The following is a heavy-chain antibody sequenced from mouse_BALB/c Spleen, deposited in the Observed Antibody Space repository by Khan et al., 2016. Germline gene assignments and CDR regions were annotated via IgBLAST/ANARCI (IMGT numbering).Heavy chain of an antibody. J-gene: IGHJ4*01. D-gene: IGHD1-1*01. Sequence: VQLQESGAELAKPGASVKMSCKASGYTFTSHWMHWIKQRPGQGLEWIGYINPSTGYTEYSQKFKDKATLTADKSSSTAYMQLSSLTSEDSAVYYCTRVYYGYAMDYWGQGTSVTVSS. V-gene: IGHV1-7*01. CDR2: INPSTGYT. CDR1: GYTFTSHW. CDR3: TRVYYGYAMDY.